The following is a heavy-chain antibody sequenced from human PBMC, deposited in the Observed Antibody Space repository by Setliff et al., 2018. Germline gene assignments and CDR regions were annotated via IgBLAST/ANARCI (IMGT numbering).Heavy chain of an antibody. CDR1: GFTFSDHY. CDR2: SRNKANNYIT. V-gene: IGHV3-72*01. Sequence: GGSLRLSCVVSGFTFSDHYMDWVRQTPGKGLEWVGRSRNKANNYITEYAAFVKDRFTISRDDSKNSLDLQMNSLKTDDTAVYYCDRAGYGKYSRYWGQGTLVTVSS. D-gene: IGHD3-9*01. J-gene: IGHJ4*02. CDR3: DRAGYGKYSRY.